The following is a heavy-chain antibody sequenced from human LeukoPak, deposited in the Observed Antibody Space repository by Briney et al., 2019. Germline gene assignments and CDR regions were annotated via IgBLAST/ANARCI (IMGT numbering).Heavy chain of an antibody. V-gene: IGHV4-59*01. Sequence: SETLSLTCTVSGGSISSYYWNWIRQPPGKGLEWIGYIYYSGSTNYNPSLKSRVTISVDTSKNQFSLKLSSVTAADTAVYYCARDRAGIAAAGTSYYYMDVWGKGTTVTISS. CDR1: GGSISSYY. CDR2: IYYSGST. CDR3: ARDRAGIAAAGTSYYYMDV. J-gene: IGHJ6*03. D-gene: IGHD6-13*01.